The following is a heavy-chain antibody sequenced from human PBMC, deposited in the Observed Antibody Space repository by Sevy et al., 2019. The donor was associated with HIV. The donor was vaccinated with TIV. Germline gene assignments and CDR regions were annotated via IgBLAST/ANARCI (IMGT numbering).Heavy chain of an antibody. D-gene: IGHD2-8*01. CDR3: AREGCTRPHDY. V-gene: IGHV3-23*01. CDR2: LSFGGGKI. Sequence: GGSLRLSCAASGCAFYDYCMSWIRQAPGKGLEWVATLSFGGGKINYADSLNGRFTISRDNSKNSFYLQMDNLRVEDTALYYCAREGCTRPHDYWGQGTRVTVSS. CDR1: GCAFYDYC. J-gene: IGHJ4*02.